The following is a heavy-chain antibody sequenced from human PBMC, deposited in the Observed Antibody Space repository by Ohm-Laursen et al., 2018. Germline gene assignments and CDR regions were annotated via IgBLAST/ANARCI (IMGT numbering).Heavy chain of an antibody. Sequence: GTLSLTCAVYGGSFSGYYWNWIRQPPGKGLEWIGEINHSRSTKYNSSFKSRVTISVDTSKNQFSLKLSSVTAADTAVYYCARDYGSGSSSFDYWGQGTLVSVSS. D-gene: IGHD3-10*01. CDR3: ARDYGSGSSSFDY. J-gene: IGHJ4*02. CDR2: INHSRST. V-gene: IGHV4-34*01. CDR1: GGSFSGYY.